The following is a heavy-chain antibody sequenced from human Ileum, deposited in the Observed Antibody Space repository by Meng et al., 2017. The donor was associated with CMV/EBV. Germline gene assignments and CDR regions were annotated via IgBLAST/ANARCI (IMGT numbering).Heavy chain of an antibody. V-gene: IGHV4-31*03. J-gene: IGHJ4*02. Sequence: CTVSCYSINKGDNYRSCIRQHPGKGLGWIGYMYRSGTTYHNPSLRGRVVISIDTSKNQFSLNVNSMTAADTAVYYCARGSGGMTAFDSWGQGTLVTVSS. CDR3: ARGSGGMTAFDS. CDR1: CYSINKGDNY. D-gene: IGHD3-10*01. CDR2: MYRSGTT.